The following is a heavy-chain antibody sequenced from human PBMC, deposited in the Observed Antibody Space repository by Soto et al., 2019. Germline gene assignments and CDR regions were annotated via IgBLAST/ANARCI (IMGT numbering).Heavy chain of an antibody. CDR2: VSDNGGSRGGT. CDR3: ARDLYNYGGHWFDR. CDR1: GFMFNNSA. V-gene: IGHV3-23*01. Sequence: PGGSLRLSCKASGFMFNNSAMTWVRQAPGQGLQWVASVSDNGGSRGGTYYADSVKGRFTISRDNSKNTLYLQLDSLTGADTAVYYCARDLYNYGGHWFDRWGQGTLVTISS. J-gene: IGHJ5*02. D-gene: IGHD1-20*01.